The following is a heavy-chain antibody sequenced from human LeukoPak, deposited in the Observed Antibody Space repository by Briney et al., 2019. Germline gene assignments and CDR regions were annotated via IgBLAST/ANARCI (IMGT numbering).Heavy chain of an antibody. D-gene: IGHD4-17*01. J-gene: IGHJ4*02. V-gene: IGHV1-18*01. CDR2: ISGYDGNT. Sequence: ASVKVSCKASGYTFTTYGVSWVRQAPGQGLEWMGWISGYDGNTNYAQKLRGSVTIATDTSTSTAYMDLRSLRSDDTALYYCARTVTTSSYYFDYWGQGTLVTVSS. CDR1: GYTFTTYG. CDR3: ARTVTTSSYYFDY.